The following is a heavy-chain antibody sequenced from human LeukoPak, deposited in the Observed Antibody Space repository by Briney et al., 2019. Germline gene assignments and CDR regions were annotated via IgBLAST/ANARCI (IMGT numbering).Heavy chain of an antibody. CDR2: IFHSGSA. V-gene: IGHV4-4*02. Sequence: PSGTLSLTCAVSGDSISSNNWWSWVRQPPGKGLEWIGEIFHSGSANYNPSLKSRVTMSVDKPNNQFSLRLSSVTAADTAVYYCAREDYYGMDVWGQGTTVTVSS. J-gene: IGHJ6*02. CDR3: AREDYYGMDV. CDR1: GDSISSNNW.